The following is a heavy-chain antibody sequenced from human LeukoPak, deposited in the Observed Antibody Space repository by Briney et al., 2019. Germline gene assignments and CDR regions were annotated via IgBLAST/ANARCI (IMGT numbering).Heavy chain of an antibody. CDR2: INPFNGNT. CDR3: ARDYTSAEWLGFAFDV. Sequence: GASVKVSCKASGYTFTRYAISWVRQAPGQGREWMGWINPFNGNTNDAERFQGRVIMTTDTSTRTAYMELRSLRSDDTAVYHCARDYTSAEWLGFAFDVWGQGTMISVSS. J-gene: IGHJ3*01. D-gene: IGHD6-19*01. V-gene: IGHV1-18*01. CDR1: GYTFTRYA.